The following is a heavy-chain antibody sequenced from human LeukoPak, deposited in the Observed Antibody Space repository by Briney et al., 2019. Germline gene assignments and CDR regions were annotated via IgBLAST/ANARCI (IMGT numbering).Heavy chain of an antibody. Sequence: GRSLRLSCAASGFTFSSYAMHWVRQAPGKGLEWVAVISYDGSNKYYADSVKGRFTISRDNSKNTLYLQMNSLRAEDTAVYYCARDHPTSYWGQGTLVTVPS. CDR2: ISYDGSNK. V-gene: IGHV3-30*04. J-gene: IGHJ4*02. CDR1: GFTFSSYA. CDR3: ARDHPTSY.